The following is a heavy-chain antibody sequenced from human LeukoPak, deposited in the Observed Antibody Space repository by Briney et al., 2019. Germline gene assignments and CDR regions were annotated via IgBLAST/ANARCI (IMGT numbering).Heavy chain of an antibody. V-gene: IGHV4-59*08. J-gene: IGHJ4*02. CDR3: AKQGYSYGYFDY. Sequence: SETLSLTCTVSGGSISSYYWSWIRQPPGKGLEWIGYIYYSGSTNYNPSLKSQVTISVDTSKNQFSLKLSSVTAADTAVYYCAKQGYSYGYFDYWGQGTLVTVSS. CDR1: GGSISSYY. CDR2: IYYSGST. D-gene: IGHD5-18*01.